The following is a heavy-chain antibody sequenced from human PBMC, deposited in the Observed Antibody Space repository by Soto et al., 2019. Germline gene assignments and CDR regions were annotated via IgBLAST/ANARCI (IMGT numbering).Heavy chain of an antibody. Sequence: ASVKVSCKASGYTFTGYYMHWVRQAPGQGLEWMGWINPNSGGTNYAQKFQGWVTMTRDTSISTAYMELSRLRSDDTAVYYCARHALPMRGSYYFDYWGQGTLVTVSS. CDR3: ARHALPMRGSYYFDY. CDR2: INPNSGGT. D-gene: IGHD3-22*01. CDR1: GYTFTGYY. J-gene: IGHJ4*02. V-gene: IGHV1-2*04.